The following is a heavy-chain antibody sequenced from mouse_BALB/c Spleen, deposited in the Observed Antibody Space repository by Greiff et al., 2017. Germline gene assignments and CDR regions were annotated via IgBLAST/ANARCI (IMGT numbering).Heavy chain of an antibody. J-gene: IGHJ3*01. CDR3: ASYGNYVVFAY. CDR1: GFTFSSYA. D-gene: IGHD2-1*01. V-gene: IGHV5-6-5*01. Sequence: EVHLVESGGGLVKPGGSLKLSCAASGFTFSSYAMSWVRQTPEKRLEWVASISSGGSTYYPDSVKGRFTISRDNARNILYLQMSSLRSEDTAMYYCASYGNYVVFAYWGQGTLVTVSA. CDR2: ISSGGST.